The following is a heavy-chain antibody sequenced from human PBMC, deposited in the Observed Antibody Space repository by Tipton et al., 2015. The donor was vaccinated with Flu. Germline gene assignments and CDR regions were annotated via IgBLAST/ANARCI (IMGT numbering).Heavy chain of an antibody. J-gene: IGHJ5*02. CDR3: AGRYCSGGSCVTGWFDP. CDR1: GYSISSGYY. CDR2: IYHSGST. D-gene: IGHD2-15*01. V-gene: IGHV4-38-2*01. Sequence: LSLTCAVSGYSISSGYYWGWIRQPPGKGLEWIGSIYHSGSTYYNPSLKSRVTISVDTSKNQFSLKLSSVTAADTAVYYCAGRYCSGGSCVTGWFDPWGQGTLVTVSS.